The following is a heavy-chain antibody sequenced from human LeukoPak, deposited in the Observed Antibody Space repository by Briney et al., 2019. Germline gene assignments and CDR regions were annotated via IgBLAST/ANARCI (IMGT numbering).Heavy chain of an antibody. Sequence: GASVKVSCKASGYTFISYAMHWVRQAPGQRLEWMGWINAGNGNTKYSQKFQGRVTITRDTSASTAYMELSSLRSEDTAVYYCARDGRQIVGIHNYWGQGTLVTVSS. D-gene: IGHD3-22*01. V-gene: IGHV1-3*01. J-gene: IGHJ4*02. CDR1: GYTFISYA. CDR2: INAGNGNT. CDR3: ARDGRQIVGIHNY.